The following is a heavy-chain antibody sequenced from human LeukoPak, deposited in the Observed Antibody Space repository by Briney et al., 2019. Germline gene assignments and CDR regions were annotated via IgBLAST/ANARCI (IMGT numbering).Heavy chain of an antibody. D-gene: IGHD7-27*01. CDR3: ARELGRNAFDI. J-gene: IGHJ3*02. V-gene: IGHV1-2*02. CDR1: GYTLTDNH. Sequence: ASVKVSCKASGYTLTDNHMYWIRQAPRQGPECMGWISPNSGGTNYAQKFQGRITMTRDTSISTAYMELSRLTSDDTAIYFCARELGRNAFDIWGQGTMVTVSP. CDR2: ISPNSGGT.